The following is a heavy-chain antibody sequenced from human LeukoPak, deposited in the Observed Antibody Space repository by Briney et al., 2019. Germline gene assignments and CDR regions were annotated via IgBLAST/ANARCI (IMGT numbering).Heavy chain of an antibody. V-gene: IGHV3-23*01. Sequence: GGSLRLSCAASGFTFSSYAMSWDRQAPGKGLEWVSGIRGSGDITYYADSVKGRFTISRDNFKNTLYLQMNSLRAEDTAVYYCAKTRIVCTSVSCPGGGFDYWGHGTLVTVSS. CDR2: IRGSGDIT. CDR1: GFTFSSYA. CDR3: AKTRIVCTSVSCPGGGFDY. J-gene: IGHJ4*01. D-gene: IGHD2-2*01.